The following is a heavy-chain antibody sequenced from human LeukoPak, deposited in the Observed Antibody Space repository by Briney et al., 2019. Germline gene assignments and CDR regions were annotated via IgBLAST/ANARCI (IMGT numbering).Heavy chain of an antibody. CDR1: GGSISSGDYY. V-gene: IGHV4-30-4*01. J-gene: IGHJ4*02. CDR2: VYYSGST. D-gene: IGHD3-16*02. CDR3: ASGLFYPGPADY. Sequence: SETLSLTCTVSGGSISSGDYYWSWIRQPPGKGLEWIGYVYYSGSTYYNPSLKSRVTISVDTSKNQFSLKLSSVTAADTAVYYCASGLFYPGPADYWGQGTLVTVSS.